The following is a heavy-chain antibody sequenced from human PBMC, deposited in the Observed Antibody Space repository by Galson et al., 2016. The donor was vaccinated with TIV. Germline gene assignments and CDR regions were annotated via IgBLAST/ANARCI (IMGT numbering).Heavy chain of an antibody. Sequence: SLRLSCAASGFTFSIFAMTWVRQAPGMGLGWVSAISASGFNTYYADSVKGRFTISRDNSKNTVYLQMNSLRAEDTAVYYCTKVPSSGFRYYYGLDVWGQGTTVTVSS. CDR2: ISASGFNT. V-gene: IGHV3-23*01. CDR3: TKVPSSGFRYYYGLDV. CDR1: GFTFSIFA. D-gene: IGHD3-22*01. J-gene: IGHJ6*02.